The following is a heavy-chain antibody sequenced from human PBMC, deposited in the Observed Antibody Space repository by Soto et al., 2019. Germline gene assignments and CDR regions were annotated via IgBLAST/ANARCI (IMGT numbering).Heavy chain of an antibody. CDR3: ARTSYDSSGTAADP. D-gene: IGHD3-22*01. J-gene: IGHJ5*02. CDR2: IYYSGST. CDR1: GGSISSGGYY. Sequence: QVQLQESGPGLVKPSQTLSLTCNVSGGSISSGGYYWSWIRQHPGKGLEWIGYIYYSGSTYYNPSLKSRVTLSVDTSKNPFSLKLSSVTAADTAVYYCARTSYDSSGTAADPWGKGTLVTVSS. V-gene: IGHV4-31*03.